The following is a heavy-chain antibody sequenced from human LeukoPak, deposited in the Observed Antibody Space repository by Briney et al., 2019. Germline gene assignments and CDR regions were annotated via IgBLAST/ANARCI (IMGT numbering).Heavy chain of an antibody. D-gene: IGHD6-19*01. J-gene: IGHJ4*02. V-gene: IGHV3-23*01. CDR3: AKDRDTTSARAGSAFDY. CDR2: LSGGSSVT. CDR1: GFTFNNYA. Sequence: GGSLRLSCAASGFTFNNYAMSWVRQTPGKGLEWVSILSGGSSVTYHADSVKGRFTISRDNSKNTLYLQMSGLRDEDTAVYYCAKDRDTTSARAGSAFDYWGQGTLVTVSS.